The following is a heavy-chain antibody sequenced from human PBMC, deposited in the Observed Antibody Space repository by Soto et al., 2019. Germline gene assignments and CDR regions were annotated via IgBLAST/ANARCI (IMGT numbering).Heavy chain of an antibody. D-gene: IGHD3-22*01. J-gene: IGHJ5*02. Sequence: ASVEVSCKASGYTFTSYGISWVRQAPGQGLEWMGWISAYNGNTNYAQKLQGRVTMTTDTSTSTAYMELRSLRSDDTAVYYCARERYYYDSSGYYLAWGQGTLVTVSS. CDR1: GYTFTSYG. CDR3: ARERYYYDSSGYYLA. V-gene: IGHV1-18*01. CDR2: ISAYNGNT.